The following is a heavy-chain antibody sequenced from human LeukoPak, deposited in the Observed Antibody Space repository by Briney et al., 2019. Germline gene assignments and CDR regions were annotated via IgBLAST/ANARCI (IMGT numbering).Heavy chain of an antibody. D-gene: IGHD6-19*01. CDR3: VRGSGWLPDY. J-gene: IGHJ4*02. CDR1: NDPITYYF. V-gene: IGHV4-59*01. CDR2: IHSSGST. Sequence: SETLSLTCTVSNDPITYYFWGWFRQPPGKGLEWIGYIHSSGSTNYNPSLKSRVTISSDTSKSQFSLNLNSVTAADTAMYYCVRGSGWLPDYWGQGTLVTVSS.